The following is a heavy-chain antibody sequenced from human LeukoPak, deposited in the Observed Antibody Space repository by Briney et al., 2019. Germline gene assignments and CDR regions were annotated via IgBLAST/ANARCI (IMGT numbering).Heavy chain of an antibody. J-gene: IGHJ3*02. CDR1: GRSISSSSYY. V-gene: IGHV4-39*07. CDR2: IYYSGST. D-gene: IGHD3-22*01. CDR3: AREYYYDSSGYYYAFDI. Sequence: PSETLSLTCTVSGRSISSSSYYWGWVRQPPGRGLEWIGSIYYSGSTYYNPSLKSRVTISVDTYKNQFSLKLSSVTAADTAVYYCAREYYYDSSGYYYAFDIWGQGTMVTVSS.